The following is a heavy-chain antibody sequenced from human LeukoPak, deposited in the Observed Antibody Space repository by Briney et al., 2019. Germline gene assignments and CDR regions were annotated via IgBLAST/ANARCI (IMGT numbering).Heavy chain of an antibody. J-gene: IGHJ4*02. Sequence: GGSLRLSCAASGFTFSSYEMNWVRRAPGKGLEWVSYISSSGSTIYYADSVKGRFTISRDNAKNSLYLQMNSLRAEDTAVYYCATPPLRYFDWTINWGQGTLVTVSS. D-gene: IGHD3-9*01. V-gene: IGHV3-48*03. CDR1: GFTFSSYE. CDR2: ISSSGSTI. CDR3: ATPPLRYFDWTIN.